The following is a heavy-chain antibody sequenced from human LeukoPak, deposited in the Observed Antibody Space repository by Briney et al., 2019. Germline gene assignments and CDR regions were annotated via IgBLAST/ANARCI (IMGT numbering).Heavy chain of an antibody. CDR1: GFTFSSYS. CDR3: ARDGIVVVPAAIRDAFDI. CDR2: ISSSSSYI. D-gene: IGHD2-2*02. V-gene: IGHV3-21*01. J-gene: IGHJ3*02. Sequence: GGSLRLSCAASGFTFSSYSMNWVRQAPGKGLEWVSSISSSSSYIYYADSMKGRFTISRDNAKNSLYLQMNSLRAEDTAVYYCARDGIVVVPAAIRDAFDIWGQGTMVTVSS.